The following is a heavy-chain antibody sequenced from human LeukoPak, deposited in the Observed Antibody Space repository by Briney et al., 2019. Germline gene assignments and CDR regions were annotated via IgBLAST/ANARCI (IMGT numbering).Heavy chain of an antibody. CDR2: ISGSGGCT. CDR1: RFTFSSYA. J-gene: IGHJ4*02. Sequence: GGSLRLSSAAPRFTFSSYAITSVRQAPGKGLEWVSGISGSGGCTYYADSVKGRFIIYRDNSKNMLFLQMNSLKAEDTAVYYCAKDRECGSSYLTGVDYWGQGALVTVSS. D-gene: IGHD3-22*01. V-gene: IGHV3-23*01. CDR3: AKDRECGSSYLTGVDY.